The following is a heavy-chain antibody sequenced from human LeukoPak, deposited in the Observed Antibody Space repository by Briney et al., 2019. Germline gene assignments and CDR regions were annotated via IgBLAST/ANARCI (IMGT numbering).Heavy chain of an antibody. CDR2: ISWNSGSI. V-gene: IGHV3-9*01. J-gene: IGHJ4*02. D-gene: IGHD4-17*01. CDR3: AKDRGIGYGASFDY. Sequence: PGGSLRLSCAASGFTFDDYAMHWVRQAPGKGLEWASGISWNSGSIGYADSVKGRFTISRDNAKNSLYLQMNSLRAEDTALYYCAKDRGIGYGASFDYWGQGTLVTVSS. CDR1: GFTFDDYA.